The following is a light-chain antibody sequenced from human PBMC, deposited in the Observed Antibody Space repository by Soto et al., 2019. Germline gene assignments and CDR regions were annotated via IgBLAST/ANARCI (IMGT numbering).Light chain of an antibody. CDR1: QNIRYY. CDR3: QQYYSYPQT. J-gene: IGKJ1*01. Sequence: DIQMTQSPSSLSASVGDRVSITCRASQNIRYYLNWYQQKPGKAPKLLIYAASTLQSGVPSRFSGSGSGTDFTLTISCLQSEDFATYYCQQYYSYPQTFGQGTRWIS. V-gene: IGKV1-39*01. CDR2: AAS.